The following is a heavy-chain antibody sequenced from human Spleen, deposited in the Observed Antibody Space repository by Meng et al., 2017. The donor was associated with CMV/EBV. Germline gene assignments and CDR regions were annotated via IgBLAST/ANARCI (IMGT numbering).Heavy chain of an antibody. J-gene: IGHJ4*02. CDR3: ARGGSLVLAAARD. V-gene: IGHV1-69*10. D-gene: IGHD2-15*01. CDR1: GNTLSSYA. CDR2: IVPTLGIV. Sequence: SVKVSCKTSGNTLSSYAISWVRQAPGQGLEWMGGIVPTLGIVNYARKFQARVTFTADKTTSTAYMELSSLRSEDTAVYYCARGGSLVLAAARDWGQGTLVTVSS.